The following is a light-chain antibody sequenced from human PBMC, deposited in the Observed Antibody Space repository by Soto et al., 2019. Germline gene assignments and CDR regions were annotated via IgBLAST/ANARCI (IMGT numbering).Light chain of an antibody. Sequence: DIQMTKSPSTLSASVGDRVTITCRASQSISSWLAWYQQKPGKAPNLLIYKASTLRSGVPSRFSGSGSGTEFTLNISSLQPDDFATYYCQQYSIYSRTFGQGTKVEVK. CDR2: KAS. J-gene: IGKJ1*01. V-gene: IGKV1-5*03. CDR1: QSISSW. CDR3: QQYSIYSRT.